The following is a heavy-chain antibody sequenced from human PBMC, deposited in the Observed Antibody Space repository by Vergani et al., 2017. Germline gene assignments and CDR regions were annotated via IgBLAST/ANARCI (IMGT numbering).Heavy chain of an antibody. V-gene: IGHV5-51*01. CDR1: GYSFTIYW. CDR3: ARLYGRDSGGSKYFDY. J-gene: IGHJ4*02. D-gene: IGHD5-12*01. CDR2: IHPADSDT. Sequence: EVQLVQSGAEVKKPGESLKISCQISGYSFTIYWIGWVRQMPGKGLEWMGIIHPADSDTRYSPSFQGQVTISVDKSISTAYLQRTSLRASDSAMYYCARLYGRDSGGSKYFDYWGQGTLVTVSS.